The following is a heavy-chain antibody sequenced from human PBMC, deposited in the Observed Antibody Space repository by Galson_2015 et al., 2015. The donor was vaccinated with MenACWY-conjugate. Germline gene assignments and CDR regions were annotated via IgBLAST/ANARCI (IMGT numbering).Heavy chain of an antibody. J-gene: IGHJ5*02. CDR1: GGSIYGDAYW. CDR2: IHYSETT. Sequence: SETLSLTCTVSGGSIYGDAYWWAWIRQPPGKGLEWIASIHYSETTHYSPSLKSRVSISVDTSKNQFSLKLSSVTAADTTVYYCARLPRGINLMVEGSWGQGILVTVSS. V-gene: IGHV4-39*01. D-gene: IGHD3-10*01. CDR3: ARLPRGINLMVEGS.